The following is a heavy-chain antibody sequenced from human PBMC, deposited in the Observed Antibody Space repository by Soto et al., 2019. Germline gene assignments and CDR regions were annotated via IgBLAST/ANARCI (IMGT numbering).Heavy chain of an antibody. CDR1: GYTFTSYD. J-gene: IGHJ5*02. V-gene: IGHV1-8*01. D-gene: IGHD3-22*01. Sequence: ASVKVSCKASGYTFTSYDINWVRQATGQGLEWMGWVNPNSGNTGYAQKFQGRVAMTRNTSISTAYMELSSLRSEDTAVYYCARGGDSSGYYENWFDPWGQGTMVTVSS. CDR3: ARGGDSSGYYENWFDP. CDR2: VNPNSGNT.